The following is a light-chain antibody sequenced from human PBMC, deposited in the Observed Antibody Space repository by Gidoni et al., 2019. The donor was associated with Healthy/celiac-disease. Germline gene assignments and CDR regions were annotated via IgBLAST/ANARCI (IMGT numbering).Light chain of an antibody. CDR1: QSLLHSNGYNY. CDR2: LGS. Sequence: DIVMTQSPLSLPVTPGEPASISCRSSQSLLHSNGYNYLDWYLQMPGQSPQLLIYLGSNRASGVPDRFSGSGSGTDFTLKISRVEAEYVGVYYCMQALQTPWTFXQXTKVEIK. J-gene: IGKJ1*01. V-gene: IGKV2-28*01. CDR3: MQALQTPWT.